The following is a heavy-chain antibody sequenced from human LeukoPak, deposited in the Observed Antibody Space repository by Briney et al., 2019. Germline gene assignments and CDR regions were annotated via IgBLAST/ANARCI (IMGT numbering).Heavy chain of an antibody. J-gene: IGHJ6*03. CDR3: ARFSPPDYYYYYYMDV. Sequence: PSETLSLTCAVYGGSFSGYYWSWIRQPPGKGLEWIGEINHSGSTNYNPSLKSRVTISVDTSKNQFSLKLSSVTAADTAVYYCARFSPPDYYYYYYMDVWGKRTTVTVSS. CDR2: INHSGST. V-gene: IGHV4-34*01. CDR1: GGSFSGYY.